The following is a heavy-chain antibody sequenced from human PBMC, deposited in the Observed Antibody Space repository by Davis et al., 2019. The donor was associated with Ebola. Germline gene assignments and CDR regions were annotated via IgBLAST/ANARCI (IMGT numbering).Heavy chain of an antibody. D-gene: IGHD5/OR15-5a*01. V-gene: IGHV3-30*18. CDR1: GFTFSSYG. J-gene: IGHJ4*02. Sequence: GESLKISCAASGFTFSSYGMHWVRQAPGKGLEWVAVISYDGSNKYYADSVKGRFTISRDNSKNTLYLQMNSLRAEDTAVYYCAKVQSTYWCQGTLVTVSS. CDR2: ISYDGSNK. CDR3: AKVQSTY.